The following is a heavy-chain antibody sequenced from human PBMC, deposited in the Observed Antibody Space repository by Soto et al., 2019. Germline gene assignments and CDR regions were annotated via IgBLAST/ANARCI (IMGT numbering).Heavy chain of an antibody. V-gene: IGHV4-34*01. J-gene: IGHJ4*02. CDR3: ASGRYGGRNSDY. Sequence: SETLSLTCAVYGGSFSGYYWSWIRQPPGKGLEWIGEINHSGSTNYNPSLKSRVTISVDTSKNQLSLKLSSVTAADTAVYYGASGRYGGRNSDYWGQETLVTVSS. CDR1: GGSFSGYY. CDR2: INHSGST. D-gene: IGHD2-15*01.